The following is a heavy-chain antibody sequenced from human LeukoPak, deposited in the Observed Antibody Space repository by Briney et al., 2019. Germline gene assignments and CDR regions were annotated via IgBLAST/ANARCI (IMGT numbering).Heavy chain of an antibody. CDR3: ARGGSPFY. Sequence: GGSLRLSCAASGFTFSTSWMHWVRQAPGKGLVWVSRIKSDGSTTSYADSVKGRFTISRDNAKNTLHLQMNSLRAEDTAVYYCARGGSPFYWGQGTLVTVSS. J-gene: IGHJ4*02. CDR2: IKSDGSTT. D-gene: IGHD3-10*01. CDR1: GFTFSTSW. V-gene: IGHV3-74*01.